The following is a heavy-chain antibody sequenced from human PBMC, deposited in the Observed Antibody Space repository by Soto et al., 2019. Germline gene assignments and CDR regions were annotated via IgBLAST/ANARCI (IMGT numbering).Heavy chain of an antibody. V-gene: IGHV3-30*03. J-gene: IGHJ5*01. CDR3: ARDIWSGDYKWFDS. CDR2: ISNDGRAQ. D-gene: IGHD3-3*01. Sequence: PGGSLRLSCTSSTVTINVHGIQWVRQAPGKRLEWVAFISNDGRAQYYADSVKGRFTISRDYSKNTVDPQMNSLRNEETAVYYCARDIWSGDYKWFDSWGPGTLVTVSS. CDR1: TVTINVHG.